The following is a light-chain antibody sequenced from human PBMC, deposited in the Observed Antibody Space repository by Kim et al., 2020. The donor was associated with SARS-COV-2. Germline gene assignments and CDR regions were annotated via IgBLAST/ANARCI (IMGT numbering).Light chain of an antibody. J-gene: IGKJ4*01. CDR2: CAS. Sequence: ANINCKSSQSVLYSINNLNYLAWYQQKPGQPPQLLIYCASTRQSGVPDRFSGSGSGTDFTLTISSLQAEDVAVYYCQQYYSDYPTFGGGTKVEIK. CDR1: QSVLYSINNLNY. V-gene: IGKV4-1*01. CDR3: QQYYSDYPT.